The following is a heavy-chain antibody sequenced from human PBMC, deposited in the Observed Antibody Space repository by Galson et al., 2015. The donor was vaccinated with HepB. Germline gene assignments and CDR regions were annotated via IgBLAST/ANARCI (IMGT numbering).Heavy chain of an antibody. V-gene: IGHV3-33*05. CDR3: ARHQSTGYWYFDL. D-gene: IGHD1-1*01. J-gene: IGHJ2*01. CDR1: GFSFIHFG. Sequence: SLRLSCAASGFSFIHFGMHWVRQAPGKGLEWLSFISHDAADKQYVDSVRGRFIVSRDNSNNTLYLQMNSLRADDTAVYYCARHQSTGYWYFDLWGRGTLVTVSS. CDR2: ISHDAADK.